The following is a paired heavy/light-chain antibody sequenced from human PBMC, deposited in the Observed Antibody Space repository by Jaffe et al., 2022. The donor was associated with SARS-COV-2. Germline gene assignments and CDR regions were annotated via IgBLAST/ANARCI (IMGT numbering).Light chain of an antibody. Sequence: EIVLTQSPGTLSLSPGERATLSCRASQSVRSNYLAWYQQKPGQTPRLLIYGASTRATGIPDRFSGSGSETDFTLTINRLEPEDFAVYYCQHYATSPGTFGPGTKVEIK. CDR1: QSVRSNY. CDR2: GAS. V-gene: IGKV3-20*01. CDR3: QHYATSPGT. J-gene: IGKJ1*01.
Heavy chain of an antibody. CDR1: GYSISTGYY. V-gene: IGHV4-38-2*02. D-gene: IGHD3-10*01. CDR2: IYHTGST. Sequence: QVQLQESGPGLVKPSETLSLTCSVSGYSISTGYYWGWIRQPPGSGLEWIGTIYHTGSTYDSPSLKSRVTISVDTSKNQFSVKLSSVTAADTAVYYCVRDGGSGSYVTIWGQGTLVTVSS. J-gene: IGHJ3*02. CDR3: VRDGGSGSYVTI.